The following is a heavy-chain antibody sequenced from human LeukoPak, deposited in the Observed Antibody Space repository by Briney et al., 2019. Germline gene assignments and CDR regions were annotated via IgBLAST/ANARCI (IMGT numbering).Heavy chain of an antibody. D-gene: IGHD2-21*02. Sequence: SETLSLTCAVSGGSISSSNWWSWVRQPPGKGLEWIGEIYHSGSTNYNPSLKSRVTISVDKSKNQFSPKLSSVTAADTAVYYCARGKCGGDCYGLDYWGQGTLVTVSS. CDR1: GGSISSSNW. CDR2: IYHSGST. J-gene: IGHJ4*02. V-gene: IGHV4-4*02. CDR3: ARGKCGGDCYGLDY.